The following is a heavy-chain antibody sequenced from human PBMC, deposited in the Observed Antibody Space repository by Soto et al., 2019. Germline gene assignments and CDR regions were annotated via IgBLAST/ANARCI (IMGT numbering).Heavy chain of an antibody. J-gene: IGHJ4*02. CDR3: ARGGGMYSSSWPIDY. CDR1: GYSFNMYG. V-gene: IGHV1-18*04. CDR2: IGNYNGNT. Sequence: ASVKVSCKASGYSFNMYGITWVRQAPGEGLEWMGWIGNYNGNTNYAQKFQGRVSMTTDTPTTTAYMELRSLRSDDTAVYYCARGGGMYSSSWPIDYWGQGTLVTVSS. D-gene: IGHD6-13*01.